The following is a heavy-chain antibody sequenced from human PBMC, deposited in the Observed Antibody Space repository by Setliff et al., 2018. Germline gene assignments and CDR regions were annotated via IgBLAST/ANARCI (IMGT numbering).Heavy chain of an antibody. CDR1: GGSISSSSYY. J-gene: IGHJ4*02. D-gene: IGHD3-22*01. V-gene: IGHV4-39*01. CDR3: ARYNYYDSSGYFLTFDY. Sequence: SETLSLTCTVSGGSISSSSYYWGWVRQPPGKGLEWIGSIYYSGSTYYNPSLKSRVTISVDTSKNQFSLKLSSVTAADTAVYYCARYNYYDSSGYFLTFDYWGQGTLVTVSS. CDR2: IYYSGST.